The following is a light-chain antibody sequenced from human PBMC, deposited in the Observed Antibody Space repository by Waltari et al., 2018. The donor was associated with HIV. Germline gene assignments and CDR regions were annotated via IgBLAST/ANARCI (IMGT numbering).Light chain of an antibody. Sequence: QSALTMPASVSGSPGQSITISCTGTSSDVGAYNFVSRYQQQPGKAPKFIIYVVNERPSGVSNRFSGSKSGNTASLTISGLQAEDEADYYCSSYTSSHTQVFGSGTKVTGL. J-gene: IGLJ1*01. CDR2: VVN. CDR3: SSYTSSHTQV. V-gene: IGLV2-14*01. CDR1: SSDVGAYNF.